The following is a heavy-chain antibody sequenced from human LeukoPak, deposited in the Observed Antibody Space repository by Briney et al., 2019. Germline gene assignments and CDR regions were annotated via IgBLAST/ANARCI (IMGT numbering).Heavy chain of an antibody. V-gene: IGHV4-34*01. Sequence: SETLSLTCAVYGGSLSGYYWSWIRQPPGKGLEWIGEINHSGSTNYNPSLKSRVTISVDTSKNQFSLKLSSVTAADTAVYYCARGRYPFWSGHNYYMDVWGKGTTVTVSS. CDR2: INHSGST. CDR1: GGSLSGYY. J-gene: IGHJ6*03. D-gene: IGHD3-3*01. CDR3: ARGRYPFWSGHNYYMDV.